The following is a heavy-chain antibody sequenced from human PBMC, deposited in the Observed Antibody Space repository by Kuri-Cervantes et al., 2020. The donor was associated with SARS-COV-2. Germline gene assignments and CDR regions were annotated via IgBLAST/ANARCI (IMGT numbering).Heavy chain of an antibody. V-gene: IGHV4-4*07. CDR1: GGSISSYY. Sequence: GSLRLSCTVSGGSISSYYWSWIRQPAEKGLEWIGRIYTSGSTNYNPSLKSRVTMSVDTSKNQFSLKLSSVTAADTAVYYCARVPRYYDSSGYLGSFDPWGQGTLVTVSS. CDR3: ARVPRYYDSSGYLGSFDP. D-gene: IGHD3-22*01. CDR2: IYTSGST. J-gene: IGHJ5*02.